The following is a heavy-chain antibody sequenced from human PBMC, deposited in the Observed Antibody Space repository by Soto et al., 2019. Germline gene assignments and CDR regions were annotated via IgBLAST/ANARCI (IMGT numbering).Heavy chain of an antibody. V-gene: IGHV5-51*01. CDR2: IYPGDSDT. CDR1: GYTFTNYW. Sequence: GESLKISCKGSGYTFTNYWIGWVRQMPGKGLEWMGIIYPGDSDTKYNPSFQGQVTISADKSITTTYLQWNSLKASDTAIYYCAASIFYYGMDVWGQGTTVTVSS. J-gene: IGHJ6*02. CDR3: AASIFYYGMDV.